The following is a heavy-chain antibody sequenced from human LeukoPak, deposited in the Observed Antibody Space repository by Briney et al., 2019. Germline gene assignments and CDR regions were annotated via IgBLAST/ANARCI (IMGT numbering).Heavy chain of an antibody. Sequence: SETLSLTCAVYGGSFSSYYWGWIRQPPGKGLEWIGSIYYSGSTNYNPSLKSRVTISVDTSKNQFSLKLSSVTAADTAVYYCASLNVEPYYYGMDVWGQGTTVTVSS. CDR2: IYYSGST. CDR1: GGSFSSYY. V-gene: IGHV4-59*08. CDR3: ASLNVEPYYYGMDV. D-gene: IGHD1-26*01. J-gene: IGHJ6*02.